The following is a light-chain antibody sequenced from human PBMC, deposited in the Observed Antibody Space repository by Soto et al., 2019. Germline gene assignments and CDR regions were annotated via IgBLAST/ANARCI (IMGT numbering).Light chain of an antibody. CDR2: GAS. V-gene: IGKV3-20*01. J-gene: IGKJ1*01. Sequence: EIVLTQSPGTLSLSPGERATLSCRASQSVSSSYLAWYQQKPGQAPRLLIYGASSRATGIPDRFNGSGSGTDFTLTISRLAPEDFAVYYCQQSGSSAWTFGRGTKVEIK. CDR3: QQSGSSAWT. CDR1: QSVSSSY.